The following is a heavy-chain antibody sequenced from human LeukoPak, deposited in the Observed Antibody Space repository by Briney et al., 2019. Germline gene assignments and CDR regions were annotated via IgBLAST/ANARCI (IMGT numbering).Heavy chain of an antibody. D-gene: IGHD3-22*01. V-gene: IGHV1-69*05. Sequence: SVKVSCKASGGTFSSYAISWVRQAPGQGLEWMGRIIPIFGTANYAQKFQGRVTITTDEPTSTAYMELSSLRSEDTAVYYCARDGKYYYDSSDYSSIDYWGQGTLVTVSS. CDR2: IIPIFGTA. CDR1: GGTFSSYA. J-gene: IGHJ4*02. CDR3: ARDGKYYYDSSDYSSIDY.